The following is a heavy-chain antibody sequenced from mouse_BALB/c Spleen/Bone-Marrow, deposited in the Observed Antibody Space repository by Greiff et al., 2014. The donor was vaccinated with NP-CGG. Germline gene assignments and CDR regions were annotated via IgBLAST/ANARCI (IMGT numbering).Heavy chain of an antibody. J-gene: IGHJ2*01. D-gene: IGHD2-4*01. Sequence: EVQLVESGAELVRSGASVKLSCTASGFNIKDYYVHWVKQRPEQGLEWIGWIAPENGDTEYAPKFQGKATMTADTSSNTAYLQLSSLTSEDTAVYYCNARGDYDFDYFDYWGQGTTLTVSS. V-gene: IGHV14-4*02. CDR1: GFNIKDYY. CDR3: NARGDYDFDYFDY. CDR2: IAPENGDT.